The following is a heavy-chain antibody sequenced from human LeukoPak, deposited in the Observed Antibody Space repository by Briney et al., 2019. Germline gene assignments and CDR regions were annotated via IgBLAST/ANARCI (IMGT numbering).Heavy chain of an antibody. CDR3: ARGPNRYYFDY. V-gene: IGHV4-59*01. D-gene: IGHD2/OR15-2a*01. CDR1: GGSISSYY. CDR2: IYYSGRT. Sequence: SETLSLTCTVSGGSISSYYWSWIRQPPGEGLEWTGYIYYSGRTNYNPSLKSRVTISVDTSKNQFSLKLSSVTAADTAVYYCARGPNRYYFDYWGQGTLVTVSS. J-gene: IGHJ4*02.